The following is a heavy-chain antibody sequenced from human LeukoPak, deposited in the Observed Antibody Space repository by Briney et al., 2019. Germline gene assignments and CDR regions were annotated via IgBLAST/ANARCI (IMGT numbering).Heavy chain of an antibody. CDR1: GGSFSGYY. CDR3: ASLPNLYFSSTSCYARGDGVVDY. CDR2: INHSGST. Sequence: SETLSLTCAVYGGSFSGYYCSWIRQPPGKGLEWIGEINHSGSTNYNPSLKSRVTMSVDTSKNQFSLKLSSVTAADTAVYYCASLPNLYFSSTSCYARGDGVVDYWGQGTLVTVSS. J-gene: IGHJ4*02. V-gene: IGHV4-34*01. D-gene: IGHD2-2*01.